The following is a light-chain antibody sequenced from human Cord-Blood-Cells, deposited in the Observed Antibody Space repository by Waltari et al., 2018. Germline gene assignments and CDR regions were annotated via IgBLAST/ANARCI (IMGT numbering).Light chain of an antibody. CDR1: QSVSSSY. CDR2: GAS. V-gene: IGKV3-20*01. CDR3: QQYGSSPWT. J-gene: IGKJ1*01. Sequence: EIVLTQSPGTLSLSPGERAPLSCRASQSVSSSYLAWYQQKPGQAPRLLIYGASRRATGIPDRFSGSGSGTDVTLTISRLEPEDFAVYYCQQYGSSPWTFGQGTKVEIK.